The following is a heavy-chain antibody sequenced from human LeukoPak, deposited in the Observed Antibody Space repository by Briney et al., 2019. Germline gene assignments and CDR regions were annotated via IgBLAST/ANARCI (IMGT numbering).Heavy chain of an antibody. Sequence: SETLSLTCSVSGGSISSYYWSWIRQPPGKGLEWIGCIFYSGSTNHNPSLKSRVTISVDTSKNQFSLRLSSVTAADTAVYYCASSPAINYFAYWGQGTLVTVSS. J-gene: IGHJ4*02. D-gene: IGHD2-2*01. CDR1: GGSISSYY. CDR3: ASSPAINYFAY. V-gene: IGHV4-59*08. CDR2: IFYSGST.